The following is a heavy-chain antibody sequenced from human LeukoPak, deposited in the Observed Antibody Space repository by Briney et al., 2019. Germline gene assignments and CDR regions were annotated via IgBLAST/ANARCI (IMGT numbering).Heavy chain of an antibody. CDR3: ARGVGSGYTDD. J-gene: IGHJ4*02. CDR1: GDSMSTYY. D-gene: IGHD3-22*01. V-gene: IGHV4-59*01. CDR2: IYNSGST. Sequence: PSETLSLTCTVSGDSMSTYYWTWIRQPPGKGLEWIGYIYNSGSTNYNPSLKSRVIISVDTSKNQFSLKLTSVTAADTAVYYCARGVGSGYTDDWGQGTLVTVSS.